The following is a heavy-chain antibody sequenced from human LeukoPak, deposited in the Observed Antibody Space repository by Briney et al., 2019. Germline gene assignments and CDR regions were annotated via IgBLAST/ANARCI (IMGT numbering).Heavy chain of an antibody. CDR3: ARGPGSGRNYNWFDP. V-gene: IGHV3-21*01. CDR2: ISGSSSSI. J-gene: IGHJ5*02. Sequence: GGSLRLSCAASGFTFSSYSMNWVRQAPGKGLEWVSSISGSSSSIYYADSVKGRFTISRDNAKNSLYLQMNSLRAEDTAVYYCARGPGSGRNYNWFDPWGQGALVTVSS. D-gene: IGHD3-10*01. CDR1: GFTFSSYS.